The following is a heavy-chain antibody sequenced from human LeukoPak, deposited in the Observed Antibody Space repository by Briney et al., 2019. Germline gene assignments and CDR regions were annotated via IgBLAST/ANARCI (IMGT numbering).Heavy chain of an antibody. CDR1: GFTFDDYA. J-gene: IGHJ4*02. V-gene: IGHV3-9*01. CDR2: ISWNSGSI. Sequence: GGSLRLSCAASGFTFDDYAMHWVRQAPGKGLEWVSGISWNSGSIGYADSAKGRFTISRDNAKNSLYLQMNSLRAEDTALYYCAKGGRVYYDSSGYYSPYYFDYWGQGTLVTVSS. D-gene: IGHD3-22*01. CDR3: AKGGRVYYDSSGYYSPYYFDY.